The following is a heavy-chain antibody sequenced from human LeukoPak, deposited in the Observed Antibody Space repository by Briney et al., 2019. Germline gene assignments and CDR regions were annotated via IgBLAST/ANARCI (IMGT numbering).Heavy chain of an antibody. CDR1: AYRSTNYW. CDR2: THPDDSDT. D-gene: IGHD1-26*01. CDR3: ARAGSGSYSL. V-gene: IGHV5-51*01. J-gene: IGHJ4*02. Sequence: GESLKISCKDSAYRSTNYWIAWVRQMPGKGLEYMGITHPDDSDTRYSPSFQGQVTISADKSIRTAYLQMNSLRAEDTAVYYCARAGSGSYSLWGQGTLVTVSS.